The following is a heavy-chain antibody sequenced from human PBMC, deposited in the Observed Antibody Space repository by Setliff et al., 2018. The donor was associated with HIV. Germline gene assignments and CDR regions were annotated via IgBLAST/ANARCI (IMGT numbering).Heavy chain of an antibody. CDR3: ARDDHYYDMGSIYSDWYFDV. CDR1: GGTFSSYA. Sequence: SVKVSCKASGGTFSSYAISWVRQAPGQGLEWGGGIIPMFGSTTYAQKFYGRVTITADESTDTVEMELTSLTSEDTAMYYCARDDHYYDMGSIYSDWYFDVWGPATQVTVSS. V-gene: IGHV1-69*13. J-gene: IGHJ2*01. CDR2: IIPMFGST. D-gene: IGHD3-22*01.